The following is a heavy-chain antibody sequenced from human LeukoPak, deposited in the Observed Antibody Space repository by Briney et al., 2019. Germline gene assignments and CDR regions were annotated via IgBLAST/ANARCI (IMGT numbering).Heavy chain of an antibody. D-gene: IGHD3-10*01. CDR2: INPNSGGT. J-gene: IGHJ5*02. V-gene: IGHV1-2*02. CDR3: ARGRSYYGSGSPPFDP. CDR1: GYTFTGYY. Sequence: ASVKVSCKASGYTFTGYYMHWVRQAPGHGLEWMGWINPNSGGTNYAQKFQGRVTMTRDTSISTAYMELSRLRSDDTAVYYCARGRSYYGSGSPPFDPWGQGTLVTVSS.